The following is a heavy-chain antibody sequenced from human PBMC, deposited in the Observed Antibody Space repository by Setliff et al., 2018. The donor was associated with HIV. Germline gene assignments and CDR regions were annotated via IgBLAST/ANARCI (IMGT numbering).Heavy chain of an antibody. Sequence: GGSLGLSCEASGFRVTDTYMAWVRQAPGKGLEWVTLIYKAGKTYYADFVKGRFTIARDDTKNTVSLQMDGLRVEDTAVYYCARLRINDFWGQGTPVTVSS. CDR2: IYKAGKT. V-gene: IGHV3-66*04. J-gene: IGHJ4*02. CDR1: GFRVTDTY. CDR3: ARLRINDF.